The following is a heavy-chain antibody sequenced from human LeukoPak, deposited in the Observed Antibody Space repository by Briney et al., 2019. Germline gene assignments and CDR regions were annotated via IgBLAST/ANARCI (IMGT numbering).Heavy chain of an antibody. V-gene: IGHV3-53*05. D-gene: IGHD6-19*01. J-gene: IGHJ4*02. Sequence: PGGSLRLSCAASGFTFSSNYMSWVRQAPGKGLEWGSVIYSGGSTYYSDSVKGRVTISRDNSKNTLYLQMNSLRPEDTAVYYCAKDNNSDWWRLLDSWGQGALVIVSS. CDR1: GFTFSSNY. CDR3: AKDNNSDWWRLLDS. CDR2: IYSGGST.